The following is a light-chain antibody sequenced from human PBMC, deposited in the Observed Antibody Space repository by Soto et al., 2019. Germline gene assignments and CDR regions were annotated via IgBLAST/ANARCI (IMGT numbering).Light chain of an antibody. Sequence: QLVLTQSSSASASLGSSVKLTCTLSSGHSSYIIAWHQQQPGKAPRYLMKLEGSGSYNKGSGVPDRFSGSSSGVDRYLTISNLQSEDEADYYCETWDSNTVVFGGGTKLTVL. J-gene: IGLJ2*01. V-gene: IGLV4-60*03. CDR1: SGHSSYI. CDR2: LEGSGSY. CDR3: ETWDSNTVV.